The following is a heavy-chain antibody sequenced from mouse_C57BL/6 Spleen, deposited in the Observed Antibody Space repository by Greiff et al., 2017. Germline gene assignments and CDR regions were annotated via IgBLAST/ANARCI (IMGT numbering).Heavy chain of an antibody. CDR1: GFTFSSYT. Sequence: EVQVVESGGGLVKPGGSLTLSCAASGFTFSSYTMSWVRQIPEKRLEWVATISGGGGNTYYPDSVKGRFTISRDNAKNTLYLQMSSLRSEETALYYCARRTRYYFDYWGQGTTLTVSS. CDR2: ISGGGGNT. V-gene: IGHV5-9*01. CDR3: ARRTRYYFDY. J-gene: IGHJ2*01.